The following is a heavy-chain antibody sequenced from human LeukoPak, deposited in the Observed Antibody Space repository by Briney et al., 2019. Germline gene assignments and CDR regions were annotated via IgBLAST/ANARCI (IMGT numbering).Heavy chain of an antibody. D-gene: IGHD3-10*01. J-gene: IGHJ4*02. CDR2: IYYSGST. V-gene: IGHV4-31*03. CDR3: ASDYYGSGSYSF. Sequence: SETLSLTCSVSGASISSDGHYWSWIRQHPGRGLEWIGYIYYSGSTSYNPSLMSRVTISVDTSKNQLSLKLSSVTAADTAVYYCASDYYGSGSYSFWGQGTLVTVSS. CDR1: GASISSDGHY.